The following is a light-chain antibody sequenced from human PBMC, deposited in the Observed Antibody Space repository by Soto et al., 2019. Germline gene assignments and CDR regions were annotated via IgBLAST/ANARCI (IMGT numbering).Light chain of an antibody. Sequence: QSALTQPPSVSGSPGQSITISCTGTSSDVGGYNYVSWYQHHPGKAPKLMIYEVSNRPSGVSNRFSGSKSGNTASLTISGLQAEDEADYYCSSYTSSSTYVFGTGTKLTVL. CDR1: SSDVGGYNY. J-gene: IGLJ1*01. V-gene: IGLV2-14*01. CDR3: SSYTSSSTYV. CDR2: EVS.